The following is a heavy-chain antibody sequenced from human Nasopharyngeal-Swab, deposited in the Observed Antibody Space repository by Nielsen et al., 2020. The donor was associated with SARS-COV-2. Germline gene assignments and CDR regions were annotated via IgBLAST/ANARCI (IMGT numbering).Heavy chain of an antibody. CDR1: GGSISSGGYY. J-gene: IGHJ4*02. CDR3: ARAHRITICGVVSNFDY. V-gene: IGHV4-31*03. D-gene: IGHD3-3*01. CDR2: IYYSGST. Sequence: SETLSLTCTVSGGSISSGGYYWSWIRQHPGKGLEWIVYIYYSGSTYYNPSLKSRVTISVDTSKNQFSLKLSSVTAADTAVYYCARAHRITICGVVSNFDYWGQGTLVTVSS.